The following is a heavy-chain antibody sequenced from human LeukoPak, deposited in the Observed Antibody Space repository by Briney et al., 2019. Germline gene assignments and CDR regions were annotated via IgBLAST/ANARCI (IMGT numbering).Heavy chain of an antibody. V-gene: IGHV3-23*01. Sequence: GGSLRLSCSASGFTFSGFAMGWVRQAPGKGLEWVSSISGSGSNTYYADSVEGRFTISRDNAKNSLYLQMNSLRAEDTAVYYCASHDYWGQGTLVTVSS. CDR3: ASHDY. J-gene: IGHJ4*02. CDR2: ISGSGSNT. CDR1: GFTFSGFA.